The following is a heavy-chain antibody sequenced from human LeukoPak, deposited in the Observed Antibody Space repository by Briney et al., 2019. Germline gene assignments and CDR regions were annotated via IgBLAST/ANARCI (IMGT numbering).Heavy chain of an antibody. J-gene: IGHJ4*02. Sequence: GGSLRLSRAASGFIVSHNYVTWVRQAPGKGLEWISVIYIDGTTYYADSVKGRFTISRDQANNTLYLQMNTLRDEDTAVYYCARGPRYSFYWGQGTLVSVSS. V-gene: IGHV3-53*01. CDR3: ARGPRYSFY. CDR1: GFIVSHNY. D-gene: IGHD6-13*01. CDR2: IYIDGTT.